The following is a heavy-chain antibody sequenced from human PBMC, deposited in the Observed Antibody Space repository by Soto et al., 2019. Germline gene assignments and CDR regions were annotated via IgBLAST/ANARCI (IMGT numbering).Heavy chain of an antibody. CDR1: GYSFTSYW. V-gene: IGHV5-51*01. CDR3: ARGYCTTAICDPWFDP. CDR2: IYPGDSDT. J-gene: IGHJ5*02. Sequence: ESLKISCTGVGYSFTSYWIGWVRQMPGKGLEWMGIIYPGDSDTRYSPSFQGQVTSSADKSITTAYLQWSSRKASDTAMYYCARGYCTTAICDPWFDPWGQGTLVTVSS. D-gene: IGHD2-8*01.